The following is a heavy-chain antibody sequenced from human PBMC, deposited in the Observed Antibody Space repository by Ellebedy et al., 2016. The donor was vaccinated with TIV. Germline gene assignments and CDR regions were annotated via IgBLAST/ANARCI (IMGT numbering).Heavy chain of an antibody. CDR3: VREGMDV. Sequence: GESLKISCAASGFKFGSFWMTWVRQAAGKGLEWVANIKEDGSEKYHMDSVKGRFTISRDNAKKTLYLQMTRLRVEDTAVYYCVREGMDVWGQGTTVTVSS. V-gene: IGHV3-7*03. CDR1: GFKFGSFW. CDR2: IKEDGSEK. J-gene: IGHJ6*02.